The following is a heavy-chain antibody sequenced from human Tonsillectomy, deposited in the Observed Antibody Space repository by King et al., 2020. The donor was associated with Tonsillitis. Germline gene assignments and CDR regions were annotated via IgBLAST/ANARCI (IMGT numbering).Heavy chain of an antibody. CDR3: AKDPRRLGAGNPPAFAL. CDR1: GFTFSSYG. Sequence: QLVQSGGGVVQPGGSLRLSCEASGFTFSSYGMHWVRQAPGKGLEWVAYLVYHGSQEYYSDSAQGRFTISRDSSKNTLYQQMKGLRPEDTAVYYFAKDPRRLGAGNPPAFALWGQGTMVTVSS. V-gene: IGHV3-30*02. D-gene: IGHD7-27*01. J-gene: IGHJ3*01. CDR2: LVYHGSQE.